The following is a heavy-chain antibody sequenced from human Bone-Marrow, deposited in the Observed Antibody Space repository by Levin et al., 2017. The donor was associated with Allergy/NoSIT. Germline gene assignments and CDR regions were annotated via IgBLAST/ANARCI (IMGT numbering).Heavy chain of an antibody. J-gene: IGHJ4*02. D-gene: IGHD3-16*02. CDR3: ARASTWGSYRWYYFDY. CDR1: GFTVSSNY. V-gene: IGHV3-66*01. CDR2: IYSGGST. Sequence: GESLKISCAASGFTVSSNYMSWVRQAPGKGLEWVSVIYSGGSTYYADSVKGRFTISRDNSKNTLYLQMNSLRAEDTAVYYCARASTWGSYRWYYFDYWGQGTLVTVSS.